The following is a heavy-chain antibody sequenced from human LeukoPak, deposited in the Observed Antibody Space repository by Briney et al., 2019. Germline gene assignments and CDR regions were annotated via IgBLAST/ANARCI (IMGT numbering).Heavy chain of an antibody. V-gene: IGHV1-18*01. Sequence: GASVKVSCKASGYTFTSYGISWVRQAPGQGLEWMGWISAYNGNTNYAQKLQGRVTMTTDTSTSTAYMELRSLRSDDTAVYYCARDRGTGTTRSFFDPWGQGTLVTVSS. CDR2: ISAYNGNT. D-gene: IGHD1-1*01. CDR1: GYTFTSYG. CDR3: ARDRGTGTTRSFFDP. J-gene: IGHJ5*02.